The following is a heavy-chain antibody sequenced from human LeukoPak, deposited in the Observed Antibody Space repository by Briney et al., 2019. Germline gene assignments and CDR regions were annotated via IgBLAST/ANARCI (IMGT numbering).Heavy chain of an antibody. J-gene: IGHJ6*03. CDR2: INHSGST. CDR1: GGSFSGYY. D-gene: IGHD3-10*01. Sequence: PSETLSLTCAVYGGSFSGYYWSWIRQPPGKGLAWIGEINHSGSTYYNPSLKSRVTISVDTSKNQFSLKLSSVTAADTAVYYCARRMVRGVIIYMDVWGKGTTVTISS. V-gene: IGHV4-34*01. CDR3: ARRMVRGVIIYMDV.